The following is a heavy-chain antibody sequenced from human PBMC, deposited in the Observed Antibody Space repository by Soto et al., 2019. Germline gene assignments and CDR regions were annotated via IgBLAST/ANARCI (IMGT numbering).Heavy chain of an antibody. V-gene: IGHV4-59*08. CDR3: ARRWGDYFDY. D-gene: IGHD3-16*01. CDR1: GGYISSYY. J-gene: IGHJ4*02. CDR2: IYYSGST. Sequence: SETLSLTCTVSGGYISSYYWSWIRQPPGKGLEWIGYIYYSGSTNYNPSLKSRVTISVDTSKNQFSLKLSSVTAADTAVYYCARRWGDYFDYWGQGTLVTVS.